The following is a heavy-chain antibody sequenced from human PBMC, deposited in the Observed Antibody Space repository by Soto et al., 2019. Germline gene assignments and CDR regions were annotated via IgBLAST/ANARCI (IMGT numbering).Heavy chain of an antibody. Sequence: SVKVSCKASGGTFSSYAISWVRQAPGQGLEWMGGIIPIFGTANYAQKFQGRVTITADESTSTAYMELSSLRSEDTAVYYCARPAYHFWGGWVPHYYYYGMDVCGPGTNVTVYS. J-gene: IGHJ6*02. CDR3: ARPAYHFWGGWVPHYYYYGMDV. D-gene: IGHD3-3*01. V-gene: IGHV1-69*13. CDR2: IIPIFGTA. CDR1: GGTFSSYA.